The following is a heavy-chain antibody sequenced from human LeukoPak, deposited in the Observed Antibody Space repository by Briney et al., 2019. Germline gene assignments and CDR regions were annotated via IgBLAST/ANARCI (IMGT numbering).Heavy chain of an antibody. J-gene: IGHJ4*02. CDR2: ISGSGDNT. D-gene: IGHD5-12*01. CDR1: GFTFSAYA. CDR3: ANGWNGYDRFDY. V-gene: IGHV3-23*01. Sequence: PGGSLRLSCAASGFTFSAYAMGWVRQAPGRGLEWVSGISGSGDNTYYADAVQGRFTISRDNSKNTVYLQMNSLRAEDTAVYYCANGWNGYDRFDYWGQGTLVTVSS.